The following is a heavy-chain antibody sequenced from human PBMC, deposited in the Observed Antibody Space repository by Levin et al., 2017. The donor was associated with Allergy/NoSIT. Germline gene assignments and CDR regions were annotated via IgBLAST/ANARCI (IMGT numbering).Heavy chain of an antibody. D-gene: IGHD7-27*01. CDR3: ARLGRDLTGDPQGDY. J-gene: IGHJ4*02. V-gene: IGHV3-11*01. Sequence: GESLKISCAASGFTFSDYYMSWIRQAPGKGLEWVSYISSSGSTIYYADSVKGRFTISRDNAKNSLYLQMNSLRAEDTAVYYCARLGRDLTGDPQGDYWGQGTLVTVSS. CDR1: GFTFSDYY. CDR2: ISSSGSTI.